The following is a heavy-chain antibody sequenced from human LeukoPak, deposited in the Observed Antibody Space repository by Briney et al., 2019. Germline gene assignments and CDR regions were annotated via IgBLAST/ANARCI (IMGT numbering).Heavy chain of an antibody. D-gene: IGHD6-19*01. J-gene: IGHJ4*02. Sequence: QPGGSLRLSCAASGLIFSNYGMHWVRQAPGKGLEWVTFIQYDGSSIYYTDSVKGRFTISRDNSTNTVYLQMNSLRPEDTAVYYCVEEAGAVAGRFDHWGQGTLVTVSS. CDR3: VEEAGAVAGRFDH. CDR2: IQYDGSSI. CDR1: GLIFSNYG. V-gene: IGHV3-30*02.